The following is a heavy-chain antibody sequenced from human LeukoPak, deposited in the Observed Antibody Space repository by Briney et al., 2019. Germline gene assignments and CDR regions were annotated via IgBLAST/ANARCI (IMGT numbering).Heavy chain of an antibody. Sequence: GGSLRLSCVVSGFTFNRCWMNWVRQAPGKGLEWVSAISGSGGSTYYADSVKGRFTISRDNSKNTLYLQMNSLRAEDTAVYYCAKARPYYYDSSGYYYWGQGTLVTVSS. CDR1: GFTFNRCW. CDR2: ISGSGGST. J-gene: IGHJ4*02. D-gene: IGHD3-22*01. CDR3: AKARPYYYDSSGYYY. V-gene: IGHV3-23*01.